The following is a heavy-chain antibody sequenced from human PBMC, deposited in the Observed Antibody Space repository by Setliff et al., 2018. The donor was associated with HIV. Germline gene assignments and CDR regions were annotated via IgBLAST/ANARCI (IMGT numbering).Heavy chain of an antibody. Sequence: PGGSLRLSCAASGYTFDDYTMHWVRQGPGKTLEWVSLISWDRYTTNYADSVKGRFTISRDNSKDSLYLQMNSLRIEDTALYYCAKEGRTTSAFDVWGQGTMVTVSS. D-gene: IGHD1-1*01. CDR1: GYTFDDYT. V-gene: IGHV3-43*01. CDR3: AKEGRTTSAFDV. CDR2: ISWDRYTT. J-gene: IGHJ3*01.